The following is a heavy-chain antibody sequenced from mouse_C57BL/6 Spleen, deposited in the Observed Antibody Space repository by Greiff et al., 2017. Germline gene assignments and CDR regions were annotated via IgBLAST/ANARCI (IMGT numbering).Heavy chain of an antibody. J-gene: IGHJ1*03. D-gene: IGHD4-1*01. CDR2: FYPGGGSI. CDR1: GYTFTEYT. V-gene: IGHV1-62-2*01. CDR3: ARHEEAQSLTGTWCFDV. Sequence: QVQLQQSGAELVKPGASVKLSCKASGYTFTEYTIYWVNQRSGQGLEWIGWFYPGGGSITYNENFKDRATLTADKSSSTVYMERSRLTSADSAVYFCARHEEAQSLTGTWCFDVWGTGTMVTVSA.